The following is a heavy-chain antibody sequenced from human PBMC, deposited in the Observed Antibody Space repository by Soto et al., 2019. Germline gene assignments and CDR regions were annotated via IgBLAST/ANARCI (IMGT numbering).Heavy chain of an antibody. CDR2: ISANAIAT. Sequence: GGSLRLSCAASGFTFNTYDMNWVRQAPGKGLEWVSAISANAIATYYTDSVKGRFTISRDNSKNTLFLQMDSLRAEDTAVYYCAKVGYFDTSGTSYYFDNWGQGTLVTVSS. CDR3: AKVGYFDTSGTSYYFDN. D-gene: IGHD3-22*01. J-gene: IGHJ4*02. CDR1: GFTFNTYD. V-gene: IGHV3-23*01.